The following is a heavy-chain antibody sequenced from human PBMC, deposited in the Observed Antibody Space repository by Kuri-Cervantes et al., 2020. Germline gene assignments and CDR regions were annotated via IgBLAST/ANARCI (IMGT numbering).Heavy chain of an antibody. Sequence: GESLKISCAASGFTFSSYAMSWVRQAPGKGLEWVSAISGSGGSTYYADSVKGRFTISRDNARNSLYLQMNSLRVEDTAVYYCARGVGTQWPPQWGQGTLVTVSS. V-gene: IGHV3-23*01. J-gene: IGHJ4*02. D-gene: IGHD6-19*01. CDR2: ISGSGGST. CDR1: GFTFSSYA. CDR3: ARGVGTQWPPQ.